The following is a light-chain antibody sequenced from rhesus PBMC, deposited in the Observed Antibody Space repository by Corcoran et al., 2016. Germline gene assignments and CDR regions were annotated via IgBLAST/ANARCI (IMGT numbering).Light chain of an antibody. CDR3: QHGYGTPLT. J-gene: IGKJ4*01. V-gene: IGKV1-74*01. Sequence: DIQMTQSPSSLSASVGDRVTLTCRASENVNNYLNWYQQKPEKAPKLLNYKAYTMKSGVPSRFSGSGSGTDYTFTISSLQPEDVATYYCQHGYGTPLTFGGGTKVELK. CDR2: KAY. CDR1: ENVNNY.